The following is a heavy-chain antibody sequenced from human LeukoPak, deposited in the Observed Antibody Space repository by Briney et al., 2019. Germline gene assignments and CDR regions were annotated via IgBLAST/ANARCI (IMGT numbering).Heavy chain of an antibody. J-gene: IGHJ4*02. CDR2: LNHSGST. CDR1: GGSFSDYY. D-gene: IGHD5-24*01. Sequence: SETLSLTCAVYGGSFSDYYWTWIRQPPGKGLEWIGELNHSGSTNYNPSLKSRVTISVDTSKNQFSLKLSSVTAADTAVYYCARVEEMALDYWGQGTLVTVPS. V-gene: IGHV4-34*01. CDR3: ARVEEMALDY.